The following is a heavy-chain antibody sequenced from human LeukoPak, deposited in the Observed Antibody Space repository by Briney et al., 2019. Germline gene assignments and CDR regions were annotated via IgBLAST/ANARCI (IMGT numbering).Heavy chain of an antibody. Sequence: ASVKVSCKASGYTFTSYEISWVRQAPGQGPEWMGCISVYNGNTNYAQKLQGRVTMTTDTSTSTAYMELRSLRSDDTAIYYCARDLYYYGSGSYYDVFDVWGQGTMVTVSS. CDR3: ARDLYYYGSGSYYDVFDV. V-gene: IGHV1-18*01. D-gene: IGHD3-10*01. J-gene: IGHJ3*01. CDR1: GYTFTSYE. CDR2: ISVYNGNT.